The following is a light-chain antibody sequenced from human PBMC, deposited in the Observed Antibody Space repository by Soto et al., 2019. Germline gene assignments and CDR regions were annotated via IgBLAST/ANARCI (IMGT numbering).Light chain of an antibody. Sequence: DIQMTQSPSTLSASVGDRVTITCRASQSMSSWLAWYQQKPGKAPKLLIYDASSLDSGVPSRFSGSGSGTEFTLTISSLQPDDFATSYCQQYNSYSWTFGQGTKVEIK. CDR2: DAS. J-gene: IGKJ1*01. CDR3: QQYNSYSWT. CDR1: QSMSSW. V-gene: IGKV1-5*01.